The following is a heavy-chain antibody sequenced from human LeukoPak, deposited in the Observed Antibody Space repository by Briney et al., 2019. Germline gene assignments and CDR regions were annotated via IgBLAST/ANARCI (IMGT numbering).Heavy chain of an antibody. CDR3: TGELFDY. CDR2: IRSKANSYAT. Sequence: PGGSLRLSCAASGLTFSGSVMHWVRQASGRGLEWVGRIRSKANSYATAYAASVKGRFTISRDDSKNTAYLQMNSLKTEDSAVYYCTGELFDYWGPGTLVTVSS. V-gene: IGHV3-73*01. D-gene: IGHD1-26*01. J-gene: IGHJ4*02. CDR1: GLTFSGSV.